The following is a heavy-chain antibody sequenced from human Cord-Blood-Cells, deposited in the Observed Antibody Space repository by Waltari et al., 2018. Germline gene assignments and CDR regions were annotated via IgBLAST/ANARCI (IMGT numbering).Heavy chain of an antibody. CDR3: ARGDCTNGVCYDAFDI. Sequence: QVQLVQSGAEVKKPGSSLKVSCKASGRTFSRYAISWVRPAPGQGLEWMGGIIPIFGTANYAQKFQGRVTITADESTSTAYMELSSLRSEDTAVYYCARGDCTNGVCYDAFDIWGQGTMVTVSS. D-gene: IGHD2-8*01. CDR1: GRTFSRYA. J-gene: IGHJ3*02. CDR2: IIPIFGTA. V-gene: IGHV1-69*12.